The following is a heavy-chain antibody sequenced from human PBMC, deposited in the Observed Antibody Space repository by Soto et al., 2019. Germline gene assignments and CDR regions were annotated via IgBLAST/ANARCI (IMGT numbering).Heavy chain of an antibody. CDR3: ARDPRGYSRGPPAY. Sequence: GASVKVSCKASGYTFTGYYMHWVRQAPGQGLEWMGWINPNSGGTNYAQKFQGRVTMTRDTSISTAYMELSRLRSDDTAVYYCARDPRGYSRGPPAYWGQGTLVTVSS. CDR2: INPNSGGT. V-gene: IGHV1-2*02. CDR1: GYTFTGYY. J-gene: IGHJ4*02. D-gene: IGHD5-18*01.